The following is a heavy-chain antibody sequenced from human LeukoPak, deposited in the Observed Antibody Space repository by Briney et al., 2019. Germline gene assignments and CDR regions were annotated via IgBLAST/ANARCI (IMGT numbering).Heavy chain of an antibody. V-gene: IGHV4-59*01. Sequence: SETLSLTCTVSGGSISSYYWSWIRQPPGKGLEWIGYIYYSVTPNYNPSLMSRVTISVDTSKNQFSLTLTSVTAADTAVYYCARYYYDRSAHYSLFDYWGQGILVTVSS. D-gene: IGHD3-22*01. CDR1: GGSISSYY. CDR2: IYYSVTP. J-gene: IGHJ4*02. CDR3: ARYYYDRSAHYSLFDY.